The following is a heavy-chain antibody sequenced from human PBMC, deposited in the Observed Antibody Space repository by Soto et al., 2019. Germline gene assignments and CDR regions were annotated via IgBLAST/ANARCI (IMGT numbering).Heavy chain of an antibody. D-gene: IGHD1-26*01. CDR1: GFTFSGFD. CDR2: IGTAGDT. J-gene: IGHJ6*02. CDR3: AGERSALPGARDAMDV. V-gene: IGHV3-13*01. Sequence: GGSLRLSCEASGFTFSGFDMHWVRQPTGKGLEWVSSIGTAGDTYYAVSVKGRFTISRDNAKNSVYLEMNSLTADDTAVYYCAGERSALPGARDAMDVWGQGTT.